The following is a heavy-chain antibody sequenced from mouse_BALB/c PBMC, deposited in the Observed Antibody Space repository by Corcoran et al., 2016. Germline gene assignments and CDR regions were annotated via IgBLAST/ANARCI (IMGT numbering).Heavy chain of an antibody. V-gene: IGHV9-1*02. CDR3: ATAYYYAMDY. Sequence: QIQLVQSGPELKKPGETVKISCKASGYTFTNYGMNWVKQAPGKGLKWMGWINTYTGEPTYADDFKGRFAFSLETSASTAYLQINNLKNEDMATYFSATAYYYAMDYWGQGTSVTVSS. CDR1: GYTFTNYG. D-gene: IGHD2-10*01. J-gene: IGHJ4*01. CDR2: INTYTGEP.